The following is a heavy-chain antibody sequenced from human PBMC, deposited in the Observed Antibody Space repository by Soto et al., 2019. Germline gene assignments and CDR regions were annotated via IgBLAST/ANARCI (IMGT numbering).Heavy chain of an antibody. Sequence: GGSLRLSCAASGFTFSSYDMHWVRQATGKGLEWVSAIGTAGDTYYPGSVKGRFTISRENAKNSLYLQMNSLRAGDTAVYYCARGLSTVGATDYWGQGTLVTVSS. CDR3: ARGLSTVGATDY. J-gene: IGHJ4*02. CDR1: GFTFSSYD. CDR2: IGTAGDT. D-gene: IGHD1-26*01. V-gene: IGHV3-13*01.